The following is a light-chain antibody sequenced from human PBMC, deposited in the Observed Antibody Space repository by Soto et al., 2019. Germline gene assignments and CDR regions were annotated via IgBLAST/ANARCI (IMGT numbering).Light chain of an antibody. CDR2: DAS. Sequence: ETVMTQSPATLSLSPGDIATLSCRASQSVSSDLAWYHQKPGQAPRILIYDASNRATGIPARFSGSGSGTDFTLTISSLQAEDVATYYCQQYYSGRTLGQGTKVDIK. V-gene: IGKV3D-15*01. J-gene: IGKJ1*01. CDR1: QSVSSD. CDR3: QQYYSGRT.